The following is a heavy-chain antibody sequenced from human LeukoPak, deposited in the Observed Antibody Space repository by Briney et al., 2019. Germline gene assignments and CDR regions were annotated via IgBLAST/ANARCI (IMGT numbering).Heavy chain of an antibody. CDR1: GFTFSSYA. J-gene: IGHJ5*02. CDR3: ARGHSSGERGIWLDT. V-gene: IGHV3-20*04. D-gene: IGHD3-22*01. Sequence: GGSLRLSCAASGFTFSSYAMSWVRQAPGKGLEWVSGINWSGVKTDYADSVKGRFTISRDNAKNSLSLQMSSLRADDTALYYCARGHSSGERGIWLDTWGQGTRVIVSS. CDR2: INWSGVKT.